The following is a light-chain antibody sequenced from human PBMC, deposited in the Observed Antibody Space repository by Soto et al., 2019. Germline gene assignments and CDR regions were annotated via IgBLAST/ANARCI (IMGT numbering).Light chain of an antibody. CDR2: GAS. CDR1: QGVGSD. J-gene: IGKJ3*01. CDR3: QQYNNWPPFT. Sequence: EIVMTQSPVTLSASPGERVTLACRASQGVGSDVAWYQQKPGQAPGLLIYGASIREVGVPARFSGSGSGTEFTLTISSLQSEDFAFYYCQQYNNWPPFTYGPGTILDIK. V-gene: IGKV3-15*01.